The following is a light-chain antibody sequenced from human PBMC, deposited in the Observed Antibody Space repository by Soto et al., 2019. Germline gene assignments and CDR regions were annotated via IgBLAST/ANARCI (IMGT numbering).Light chain of an antibody. V-gene: IGKV1-5*03. CDR3: HQYNTYWS. CDR1: QNINNA. Sequence: DIQMTQSPSTLSASVGDRVTITCRASQNINNALAWFQQKPGKAPKLLIYSASTLENEVPSRFSGSGSGTEFTLAISSLQPDDFATYYCHQYNTYWSFGQGTKV. J-gene: IGKJ1*01. CDR2: SAS.